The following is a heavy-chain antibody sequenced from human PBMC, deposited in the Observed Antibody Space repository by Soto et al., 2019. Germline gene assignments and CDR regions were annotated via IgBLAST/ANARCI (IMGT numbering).Heavy chain of an antibody. CDR3: ARDEGIRGFDS. CDR1: GYTFSNYG. D-gene: IGHD3-10*01. V-gene: IGHV1-18*04. Sequence: QVQLVQTGDEVKKSGASVMVSCKASGYTFSNYGISWVRQAPGQGLEWMGWISGYNGLTAYAQNVQGRVTMTIDTPKTTVFMELTGVRSNDTAVYYCARDEGIRGFDSWGQGTLVTVSS. CDR2: ISGYNGLT. J-gene: IGHJ4*02.